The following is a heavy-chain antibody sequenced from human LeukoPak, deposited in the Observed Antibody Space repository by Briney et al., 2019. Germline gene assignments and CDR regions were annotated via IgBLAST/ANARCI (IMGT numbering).Heavy chain of an antibody. V-gene: IGHV1-2*02. CDR3: ARGRKQFSGTAIYSGNWFDP. CDR2: INPNSGGT. J-gene: IGHJ5*02. Sequence: ASVKVSCKASGYTFTGYDMHWVRQAPGQGLEWMGWINPNSGGTNYAQKFQGRVTMTRDTSISTAYMDLSRLRSDDTAVYYCARGRKQFSGTAIYSGNWFDPWGQGTLVTVSS. D-gene: IGHD3-10*02. CDR1: GYTFTGYD.